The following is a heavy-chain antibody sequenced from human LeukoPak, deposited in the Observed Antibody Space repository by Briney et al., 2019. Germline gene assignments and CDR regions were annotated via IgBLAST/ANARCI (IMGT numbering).Heavy chain of an antibody. CDR3: ARGHYGSGSYYNP. Sequence: GASVKVSCKTSGYTFTGYYIHWVRQAPGQGLEWMGWINPNSGDTNSAQKFQGRVTMTRDTSISTAYMELGRLRSDDTAVYYCARGHYGSGSYYNPWGQGTLVTVSS. CDR1: GYTFTGYY. J-gene: IGHJ4*02. CDR2: INPNSGDT. V-gene: IGHV1-2*02. D-gene: IGHD3-10*01.